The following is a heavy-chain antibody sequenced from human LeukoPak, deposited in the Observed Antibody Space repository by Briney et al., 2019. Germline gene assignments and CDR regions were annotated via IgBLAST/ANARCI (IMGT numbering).Heavy chain of an antibody. CDR2: IYYSGST. CDR1: GGSISSSSYY. D-gene: IGHD3-10*01. V-gene: IGHV4-39*07. Sequence: SETLSLTCTVSGGSISSSSYYWGWIRQPPGKGLEWIGSIYYSGSTYYNPSLKSRVTISVDTSKNQFSLKLSSVTAADTAVYYCARLRITMVRGVIASSKYYYYMDVWGKGTTVTISS. CDR3: ARLRITMVRGVIASSKYYYYMDV. J-gene: IGHJ6*03.